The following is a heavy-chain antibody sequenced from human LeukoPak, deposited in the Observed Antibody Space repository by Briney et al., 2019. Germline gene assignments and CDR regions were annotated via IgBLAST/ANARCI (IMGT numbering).Heavy chain of an antibody. V-gene: IGHV1-18*01. D-gene: IGHD6-13*01. Sequence: GASVTVSCKASGYTFTSYGISWVRQAPGQGLEWMGWISAYNGNTNYAQKLQGRVTMTTDTSTSTAYMELRSLRSDDTAVYYCARDRDSCWYRDYYYYYYGMDVWGQGTTVTVSS. CDR1: GYTFTSYG. CDR2: ISAYNGNT. CDR3: ARDRDSCWYRDYYYYYYGMDV. J-gene: IGHJ6*02.